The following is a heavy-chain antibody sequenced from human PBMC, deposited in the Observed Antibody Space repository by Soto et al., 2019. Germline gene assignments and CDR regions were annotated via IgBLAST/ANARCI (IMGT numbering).Heavy chain of an antibody. D-gene: IGHD6-13*01. Sequence: QVQLQESGPRLVQPSETLSLTCTVSGDSVSSNSYYWSWIRQPPGKGLEFIGYIYYSGSTNYNPSLSSRATIVLDTSKNQFSLRLSSVTAADTAVYYCARAWKQPWGGTDVWGPGTTVTVSS. J-gene: IGHJ6*02. CDR2: IYYSGST. CDR1: GDSVSSNSYY. CDR3: ARAWKQPWGGTDV. V-gene: IGHV4-61*01.